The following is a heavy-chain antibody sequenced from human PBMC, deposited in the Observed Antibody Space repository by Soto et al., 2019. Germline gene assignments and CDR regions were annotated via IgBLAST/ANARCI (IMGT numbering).Heavy chain of an antibody. Sequence: SETLSLTCTVSGGSISIYYWSWIRHPPGKGLEWIGYIYYSGSTNYNPSLKSRVTISVDTSKNQFSLKLSSVTAADTAVYYCARDKAPGTSNWFDPWGQGTLVTVSS. CDR1: GGSISIYY. CDR2: IYYSGST. J-gene: IGHJ5*02. V-gene: IGHV4-59*01. CDR3: ARDKAPGTSNWFDP.